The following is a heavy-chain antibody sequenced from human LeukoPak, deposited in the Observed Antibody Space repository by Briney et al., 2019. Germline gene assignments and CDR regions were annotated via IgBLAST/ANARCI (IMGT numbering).Heavy chain of an antibody. V-gene: IGHV4-59*01. J-gene: IGHJ3*02. CDR3: ATDSSGYHDAFDI. CDR1: GGSISSYY. D-gene: IGHD3-22*01. Sequence: SETLSLTCTVSGGSISSYYWSWIRQPPGKGLEWIGYIYYSGSTNYNPSLKSRVTISVDTSKNQFSPKLSSVTAADTAVYYCATDSSGYHDAFDIWGQGTMVTVSS. CDR2: IYYSGST.